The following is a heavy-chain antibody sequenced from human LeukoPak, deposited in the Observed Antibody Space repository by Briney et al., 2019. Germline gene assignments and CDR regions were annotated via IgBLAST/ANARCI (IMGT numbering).Heavy chain of an antibody. CDR1: GGSISSYY. J-gene: IGHJ6*03. CDR3: ARTTEGGYTYNYFYYYYMDV. Sequence: SETLSLTCTVSGGSISSYYWSWIRQPPGNGLEWIGYIYYSGSTNYNPSLKSRISIPVDTSKNQFSLKLSSVTAADTAVYYCARTTEGGYTYNYFYYYYMDVWGKGTTVTISS. V-gene: IGHV4-59*01. CDR2: IYYSGST. D-gene: IGHD5-18*01.